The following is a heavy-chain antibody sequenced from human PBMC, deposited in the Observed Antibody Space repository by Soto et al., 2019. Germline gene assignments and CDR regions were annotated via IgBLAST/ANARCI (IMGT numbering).Heavy chain of an antibody. CDR2: ISAYNGNT. CDR3: ARYRVGSLKNLLNRGVVVVPAYYYGMDV. D-gene: IGHD2-2*01. V-gene: IGHV1-18*01. J-gene: IGHJ6*02. CDR1: GYTFTSYG. Sequence: ASVKVSCKASGYTFTSYGISWVRQAPGQGLEWMGWISAYNGNTNYAQKLQGRVTMTTDTSTSTTYMELRSLRSDDTAVYYCARYRVGSLKNLLNRGVVVVPAYYYGMDVWGQGTTVTVSS.